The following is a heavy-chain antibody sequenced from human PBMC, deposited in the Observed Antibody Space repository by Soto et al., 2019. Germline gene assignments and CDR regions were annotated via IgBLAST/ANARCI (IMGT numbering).Heavy chain of an antibody. CDR2: IYHSGST. J-gene: IGHJ6*02. CDR1: GGSISSGGYS. V-gene: IGHV4-30-2*01. Sequence: QLQLQESGSGLVKPSQTLSLTCAVSGGSISSGGYSWSWIRQPPGKGLEWLGYIYHSGSTYYNPSLQSRVTISVDRSKNQLCLQLSSVAAADTAVYYCARARGLLQAVDPDYYYGMDVWGQGTTVTVSS. D-gene: IGHD4-17*01. CDR3: ARARGLLQAVDPDYYYGMDV.